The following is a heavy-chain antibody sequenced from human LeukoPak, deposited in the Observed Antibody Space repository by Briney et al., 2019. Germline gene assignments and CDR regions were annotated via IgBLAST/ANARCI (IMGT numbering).Heavy chain of an antibody. Sequence: ASVKISCKVSGYTFTDYYMHWVQQAPGKGLEWMGLVDPEDGETIYAEKFQGRVTITADTSTDTAYMELSSQSSEDTAVYYCATNQQRWLQWNYWGQGTLVTVSS. V-gene: IGHV1-69-2*01. CDR2: VDPEDGET. CDR3: ATNQQRWLQWNY. CDR1: GYTFTDYY. D-gene: IGHD5-24*01. J-gene: IGHJ4*02.